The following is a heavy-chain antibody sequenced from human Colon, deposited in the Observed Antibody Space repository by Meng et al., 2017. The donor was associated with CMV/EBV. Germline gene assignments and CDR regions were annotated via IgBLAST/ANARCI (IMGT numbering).Heavy chain of an antibody. D-gene: IGHD3-3*02. V-gene: IGHV4-59*04. CDR3: AKDGRIFGVVSFDY. CDR1: GGSISSYY. Sequence: SETLSLTCTVSGGSISSYYWSWIRQPPGKGLEWIGSLCYIGITYQNPSLKSRVTMSVDTSKNQFSLRLSSVTAADTAVYDCAKDGRIFGVVSFDYWGQGTLVTVSS. J-gene: IGHJ4*02. CDR2: LCYIGIT.